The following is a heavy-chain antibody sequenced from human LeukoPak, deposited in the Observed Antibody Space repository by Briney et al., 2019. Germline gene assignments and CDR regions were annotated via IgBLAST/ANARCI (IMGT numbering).Heavy chain of an antibody. V-gene: IGHV3-66*02. J-gene: IGHJ3*02. CDR1: GFTVSSNY. D-gene: IGHD3-22*01. Sequence: GGSLRLSCAASGFTVSSNYMSWVRQAPGKGLEWVSVIYSGGSTYYADSVKGRFTISRDNSKNTLYLQMNSLRAEDTAVYYCARDALDNYYDSSGYIGAFDIWGQGTMVTVSS. CDR3: ARDALDNYYDSSGYIGAFDI. CDR2: IYSGGST.